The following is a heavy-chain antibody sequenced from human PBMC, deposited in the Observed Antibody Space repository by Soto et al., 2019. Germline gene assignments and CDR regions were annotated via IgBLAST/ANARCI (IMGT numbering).Heavy chain of an antibody. CDR2: IKSKTDGGTT. CDR3: TTGNRMLLEGYYYYYMDV. D-gene: IGHD2-15*01. CDR1: GFTFSNAW. J-gene: IGHJ6*03. V-gene: IGHV3-15*01. Sequence: GGSLRLSCAASGFTFSNAWMSWVCQAPGKGLEWVGRIKSKTDGGTTDYAAPVKGRFTISRDDSKNRLYLQMNSLKTEDTAVYYCTTGNRMLLEGYYYYYMDVWGKGTTVTVSS.